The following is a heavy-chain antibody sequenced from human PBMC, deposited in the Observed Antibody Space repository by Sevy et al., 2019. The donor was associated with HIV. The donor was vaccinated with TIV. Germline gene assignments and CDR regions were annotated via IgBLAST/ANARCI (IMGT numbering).Heavy chain of an antibody. V-gene: IGHV3-30*03. D-gene: IGHD6-13*01. Sequence: GGSLRLSCAASGFTFSSHGMHWVRQAPGKGLEWVAVISYDGSYKSYGDSVKGRFTISRDDSKNTLYLQMNSLRPEDTAVYYCARDSGYSINWYPAYWDQGTLVTVSS. CDR1: GFTFSSHG. CDR2: ISYDGSYK. CDR3: ARDSGYSINWYPAY. J-gene: IGHJ4*02.